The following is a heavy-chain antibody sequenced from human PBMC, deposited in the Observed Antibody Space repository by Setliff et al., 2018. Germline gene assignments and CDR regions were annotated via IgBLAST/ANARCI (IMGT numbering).Heavy chain of an antibody. CDR2: ISGFNGVV. Sequence: ASVKVSCKGSGYIFTSSGISWVRQAPGQGLEWMGWISGFNGVVKYAQNFQDRVTVATDTSTNMAYMELRSLRSDDTAIYFCALTTLSLCSGGNCPNALDIWGQGTLVTVSS. CDR1: GYIFTSSG. D-gene: IGHD2-15*01. CDR3: ALTTLSLCSGGNCPNALDI. J-gene: IGHJ3*02. V-gene: IGHV1-18*01.